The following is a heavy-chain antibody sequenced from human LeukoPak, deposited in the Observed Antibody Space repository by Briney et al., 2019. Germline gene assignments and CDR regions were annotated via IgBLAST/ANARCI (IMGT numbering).Heavy chain of an antibody. CDR3: ARHPWGSSYYFDY. V-gene: IGHV4-39*01. D-gene: IGHD6-6*01. CDR1: GGSISSNDYY. J-gene: IGHJ4*02. Sequence: SETLSLTCTVSGGSISSNDYYWGWIRQPPGKGLEWIGSINYNGSTYYNPSLKSRVIIFVDTSKNHFSLKLSSVTAADTAVYYCARHPWGSSYYFDYWGQGTLVTVSS. CDR2: INYNGST.